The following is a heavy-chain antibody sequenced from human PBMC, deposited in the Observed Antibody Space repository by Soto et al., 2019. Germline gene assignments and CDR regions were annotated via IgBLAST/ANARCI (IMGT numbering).Heavy chain of an antibody. Sequence: PGGSLGLSCAASGFIFTSYVMHWVRQSPGKGLEWMALILHDGSAEYYADSVKGRFTISRDNSKNTLYLQMNSLTAEDTAVYYCARSRDGYSFYFYYGMDGWGQGTTVTVSS. J-gene: IGHJ6*02. CDR3: ARSRDGYSFYFYYGMDG. D-gene: IGHD4-4*01. CDR2: ILHDGSAE. V-gene: IGHV3-30*03. CDR1: GFIFTSYV.